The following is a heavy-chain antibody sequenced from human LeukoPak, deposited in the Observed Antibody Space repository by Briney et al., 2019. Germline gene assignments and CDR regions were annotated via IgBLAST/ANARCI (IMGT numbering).Heavy chain of an antibody. CDR1: GFTFSSYG. D-gene: IGHD6-13*01. Sequence: GGSLRLSCAASGFTFSSYGMNWVRQAPGKGLEWVSSISSSSSYIYYADSVKGRFTISRDNDKNSLYLQMNSLRAEDTAVYYCARDPYSSSWFDYWGQGTLVTVSS. CDR2: ISSSSSYI. J-gene: IGHJ4*02. CDR3: ARDPYSSSWFDY. V-gene: IGHV3-21*01.